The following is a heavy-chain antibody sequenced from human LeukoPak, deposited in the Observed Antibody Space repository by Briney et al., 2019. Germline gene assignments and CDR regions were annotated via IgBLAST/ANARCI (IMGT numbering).Heavy chain of an antibody. CDR2: IYYSGRT. CDR1: GGSISSSTYY. V-gene: IGHV4-39*07. CDR3: TSYCGGDCSLRWFDP. Sequence: SETLSLTCTVSGGSISSSTYYWGWIRQPPGKGLEWIGSIYYSGRTYYNPSLKSRVTISVDTSKNQFSLKLSSVTAADTAVYYCTSYCGGDCSLRWFDPWGQGTLVTVSS. D-gene: IGHD2-21*02. J-gene: IGHJ5*02.